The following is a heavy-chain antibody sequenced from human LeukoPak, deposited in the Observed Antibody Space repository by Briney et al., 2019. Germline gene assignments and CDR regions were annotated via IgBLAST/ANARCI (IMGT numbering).Heavy chain of an antibody. V-gene: IGHV1-58*02. CDR2: IVVGSGNT. Sequence: SVKVSFKASGFTFTSSAMQWVRQAREQRLEGIGWIVVGSGNTNYEQKFQGRVTITTDESTSTAYMELSSLRSEDTAVYYCATSVSGSGSPNYYYMDVWGKGTTVTVSS. CDR3: ATSVSGSGSPNYYYMDV. CDR1: GFTFTSSA. J-gene: IGHJ6*03. D-gene: IGHD3-10*01.